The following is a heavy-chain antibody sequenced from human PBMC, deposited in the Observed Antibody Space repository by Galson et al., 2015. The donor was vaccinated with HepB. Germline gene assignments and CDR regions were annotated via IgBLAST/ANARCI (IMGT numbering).Heavy chain of an antibody. D-gene: IGHD3-22*01. V-gene: IGHV3-30*18. CDR2: ISYDGSNK. J-gene: IGHJ4*02. CDR3: AKAFDYYDSSGYYYDY. Sequence: SLRLSCAASGFTFSSYGMHWVRQAPGKGLEWVAVISYDGSNKYYADSVKGRFTTSRDNSKNTLYLQMNSLRAEDTAVYYCAKAFDYYDSSGYYYDYWGQGTLVTVSS. CDR1: GFTFSSYG.